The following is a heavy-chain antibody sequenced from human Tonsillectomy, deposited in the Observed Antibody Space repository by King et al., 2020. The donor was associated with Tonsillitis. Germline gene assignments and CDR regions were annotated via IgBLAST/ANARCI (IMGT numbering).Heavy chain of an antibody. D-gene: IGHD3-3*01. V-gene: IGHV3-49*03. CDR2: IRSKAYGGTT. J-gene: IGHJ4*02. CDR3: TRAPYDFWSGYSSGIDFDY. Sequence: EVQLVEAGGGLVQPGRSLRLSCTTSGFTFGDYAMSWFRQAPGKGLGGVGFIRSKAYGGTTEYAASVKGRVTISREDFKSIAFLQMSSLKTEDTAVYYCTRAPYDFWSGYSSGIDFDYWGQGTLVTVSS. CDR1: GFTFGDYA.